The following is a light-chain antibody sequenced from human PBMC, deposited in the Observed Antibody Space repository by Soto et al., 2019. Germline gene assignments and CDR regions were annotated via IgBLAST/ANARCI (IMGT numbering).Light chain of an antibody. Sequence: EIVLTQSPATLSLSPGEIATLSCRASQSVSSYLAWYQQKPGQAPRLLIYDVSNRATGIPARFSGSGSGTDFTLTITSLEPEDFAVYYCQRRGKWLLSFGGGSKV. J-gene: IGKJ4*01. V-gene: IGKV3-11*01. CDR3: QRRGKWLLS. CDR2: DVS. CDR1: QSVSSY.